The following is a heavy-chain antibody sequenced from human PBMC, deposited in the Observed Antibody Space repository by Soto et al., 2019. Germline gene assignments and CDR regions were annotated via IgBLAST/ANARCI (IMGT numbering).Heavy chain of an antibody. CDR3: ARGGADILVVVAATRYAAFHI. CDR1: GGTFSRYT. V-gene: IGHV1-69*02. D-gene: IGHD2-15*01. CDR2: IIPILGIA. Sequence: SSVKLSCKASGGTFSRYTISWLRHAPGQGLKWMGRIIPILGIANYAQKFQGRVTITADKSTSTAYMELSSLRSEDTAVYYCARGGADILVVVAATRYAAFHIWSQWRMVTVS. J-gene: IGHJ3*02.